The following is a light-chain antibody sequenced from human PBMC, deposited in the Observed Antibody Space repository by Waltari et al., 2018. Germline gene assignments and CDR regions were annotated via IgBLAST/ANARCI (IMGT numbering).Light chain of an antibody. Sequence: DAVMTQSPLSLPVTLGQPASISCRSSQSLVFSDGNIYLNWFQQRPGQSPRGRIYKVSNRDCGVPDRFSGSGSGTDFTLKISRVEAEDVGGVYYCMQATHWPYTFGQGTKLEIK. CDR3: MQATHWPYT. V-gene: IGKV2-30*01. CDR2: KVS. J-gene: IGKJ2*01. CDR1: QSLVFSDGNIY.